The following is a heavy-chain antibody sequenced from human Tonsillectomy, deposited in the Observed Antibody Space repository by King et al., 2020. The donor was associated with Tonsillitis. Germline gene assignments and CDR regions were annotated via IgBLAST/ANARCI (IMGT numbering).Heavy chain of an antibody. J-gene: IGHJ4*02. CDR3: ARGFCSSGTCRPDY. CDR1: GFTFSRYP. D-gene: IGHD2-15*01. V-gene: IGHV3-64*01. Sequence: VQLVESGGGLVQPGGSLRLSCAGSGFTFSRYPMYWVRQAPGKGLEYVSSISSGGSPYYANSVKGRFSISRDNSNNAVHLQMGSLRSYDMALYYCARGFCSSGTCRPDYWGQGTLVTVSS. CDR2: ISSGGSP.